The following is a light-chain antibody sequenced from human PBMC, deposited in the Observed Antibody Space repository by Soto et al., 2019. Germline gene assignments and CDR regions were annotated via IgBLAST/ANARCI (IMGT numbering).Light chain of an antibody. Sequence: QSVLTQPPSASGTPGQRVTISCSGSNSNIGTNTVYWYQQLPGTAPKLLIYNNNERPSGVPDRFSGSKSGTSASLAISGLQSDDEADYYRASWDDGLTVLFGGGTKVTVL. V-gene: IGLV1-44*01. CDR3: ASWDDGLTVL. CDR2: NNN. CDR1: NSNIGTNT. J-gene: IGLJ2*01.